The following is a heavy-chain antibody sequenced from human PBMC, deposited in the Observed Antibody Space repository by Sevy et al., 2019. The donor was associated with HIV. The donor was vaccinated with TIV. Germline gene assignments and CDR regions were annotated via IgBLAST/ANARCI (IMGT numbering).Heavy chain of an antibody. Sequence: GGSLRLSCTSSGFRFGDYAMSWLRQAPGKGLEWVGLIRSKTFGGTIEHAASVKGRFIISRDDSKNIAYLQMNRLKMEDTAVYYCTRVRGTISPYYYFGMDVWGQGTTVTLSS. J-gene: IGHJ6*02. CDR1: GFRFGDYA. CDR2: IRSKTFGGTI. CDR3: TRVRGTISPYYYFGMDV. D-gene: IGHD3-10*01. V-gene: IGHV3-49*03.